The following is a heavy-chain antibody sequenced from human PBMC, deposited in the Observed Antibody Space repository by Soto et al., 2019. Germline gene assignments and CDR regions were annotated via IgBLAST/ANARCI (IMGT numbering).Heavy chain of an antibody. CDR2: IKEDGSEK. CDR3: ARVGYSSGATCWYSSES. D-gene: IGHD2-15*01. CDR1: GFTFRTFW. V-gene: IGHV3-7*03. Sequence: EVQLVESGGGLVQPGESLRLSCAASGFTFRTFWMSWVRQAPGKGLEWVANIKEDGSEKNYVDSVKGRFSISRDNAKNSLYLQMNSLRAADTAVYYCARVGYSSGATCWYSSESWGQGTMATVSS. J-gene: IGHJ5*02.